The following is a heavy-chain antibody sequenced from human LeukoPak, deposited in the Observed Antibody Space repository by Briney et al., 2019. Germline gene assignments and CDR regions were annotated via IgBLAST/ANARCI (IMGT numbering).Heavy chain of an antibody. J-gene: IGHJ4*02. Sequence: PSETLSLTCSVSGGSISSSSHYWGWIRQSPGKGLEWIGSMSYSGNTYYNPSLKSRLTIFVDTSKNQFSLKLSSVTAADTAVYYCAFFYGSGSYPSIWGQGTLVTVSS. CDR1: GGSISSSSHY. CDR2: MSYSGNT. CDR3: AFFYGSGSYPSI. D-gene: IGHD3-10*01. V-gene: IGHV4-39*07.